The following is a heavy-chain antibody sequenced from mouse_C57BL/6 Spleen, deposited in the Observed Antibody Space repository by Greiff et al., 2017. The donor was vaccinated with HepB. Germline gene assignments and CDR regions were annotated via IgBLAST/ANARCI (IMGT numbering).Heavy chain of an antibody. CDR1: GFSLTSYG. CDR3: AREGVTTEGYYAMDY. J-gene: IGHJ4*01. Sequence: VQGVESGPGLVQPSQSLSITCTVPGFSLTSYGVHWVRQSPGKGLEWLGVIWSGGSTDYNAAFIPRLSISKDNSKSQVFFKMNSLQADDTAIYYCAREGVTTEGYYAMDYWGQGTSVTVSS. D-gene: IGHD2-2*01. V-gene: IGHV2-2*01. CDR2: IWSGGST.